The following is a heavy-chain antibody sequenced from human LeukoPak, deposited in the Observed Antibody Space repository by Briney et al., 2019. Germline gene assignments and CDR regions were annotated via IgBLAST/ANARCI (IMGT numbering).Heavy chain of an antibody. CDR3: ARREDDFWSGYFDY. V-gene: IGHV4-34*01. CDR2: INHSGST. CDR1: GGSFSGYH. J-gene: IGHJ4*02. Sequence: KPSETLSLTCAVYGGSFSGYHWSWIRQPPGKGLEWIGEINHSGSTNYNPSLKSRVTISVDTSKNQFSLKLSSVTAADTAVYYCARREDDFWSGYFDYWGQGTLVTVSS. D-gene: IGHD3-3*01.